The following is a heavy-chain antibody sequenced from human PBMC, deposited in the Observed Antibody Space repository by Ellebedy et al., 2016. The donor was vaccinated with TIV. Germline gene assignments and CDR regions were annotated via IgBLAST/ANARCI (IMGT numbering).Heavy chain of an antibody. V-gene: IGHV5-51*01. CDR2: IYPGNSDT. J-gene: IGHJ6*02. D-gene: IGHD2-15*01. CDR1: GYNFPSYW. CDR3: ARHALGSGAVDV. Sequence: GGSLRLXXKGSGYNFPSYWISWVRQMPGKGLEWMGIIYPGNSDTRYSRSFQGQVTISADKSISTAYLQWSSLKASDTAMYYCARHALGSGAVDVWGQGTTVTVSS.